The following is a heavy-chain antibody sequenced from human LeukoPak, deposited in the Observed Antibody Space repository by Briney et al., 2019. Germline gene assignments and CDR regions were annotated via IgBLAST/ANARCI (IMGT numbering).Heavy chain of an antibody. CDR1: GFTFSSYA. CDR2: INGSGSST. V-gene: IGHV3-23*01. CDR3: AKGGSGFPHYYYMDV. D-gene: IGHD3-10*01. J-gene: IGHJ6*03. Sequence: PGGSLRFSCAASGFTFSSYAMSWVRQAPGKGLEWVSAINGSGSSTYYADSVKGRFTISRDNSKNTLYLQMNSLRAEDTAVYYCAKGGSGFPHYYYMDVWGKGTTVTVSS.